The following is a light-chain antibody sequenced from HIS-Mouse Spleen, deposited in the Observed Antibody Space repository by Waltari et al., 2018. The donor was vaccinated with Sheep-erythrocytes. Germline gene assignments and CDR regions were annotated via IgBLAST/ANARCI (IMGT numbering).Light chain of an antibody. V-gene: IGKV3-11*01. CDR2: DAS. Sequence: EIVLTQSPATLSLSPGERATLSCRASPSVSSYLAWYQQKPGQAPRLLIYDASNRATGIPARFNGSGSGTAFTLTISSLEPEDFAVYYCQQRSNWYTFGQGTKLEIK. J-gene: IGKJ2*01. CDR1: PSVSSY. CDR3: QQRSNWYT.